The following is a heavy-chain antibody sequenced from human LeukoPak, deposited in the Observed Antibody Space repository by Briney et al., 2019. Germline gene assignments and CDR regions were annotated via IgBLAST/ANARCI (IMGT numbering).Heavy chain of an antibody. Sequence: GGSLRLSCAASGFTFSSYSMNWVRQAPGKGLEWVSSISSSSSCIYYADSVKGRFSISRDNSKNTLYLQMNSVRAEDTAVYYCAKPCRSGLSPFDAFDIWGQGTMVTVSS. CDR1: GFTFSSYS. D-gene: IGHD6-19*01. J-gene: IGHJ3*02. CDR3: AKPCRSGLSPFDAFDI. V-gene: IGHV3-21*04. CDR2: ISSSSSCI.